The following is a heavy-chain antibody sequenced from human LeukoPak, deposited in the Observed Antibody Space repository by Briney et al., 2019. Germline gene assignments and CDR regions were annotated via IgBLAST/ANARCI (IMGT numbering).Heavy chain of an antibody. J-gene: IGHJ5*02. CDR2: ISYDGSNK. D-gene: IGHD6-19*01. CDR3: ARAGHSSGWAGWFDP. CDR1: GFTFSSYA. V-gene: IGHV3-30-3*01. Sequence: GRSLRLSCAASGFTFSSYAMHWVRQAPGKGLEWVAVISYDGSNKYYADSVKGRFTISRDNSKNTLYLQMSSLRAEDTAVYYCARAGHSSGWAGWFDPWGQGTLVTVSS.